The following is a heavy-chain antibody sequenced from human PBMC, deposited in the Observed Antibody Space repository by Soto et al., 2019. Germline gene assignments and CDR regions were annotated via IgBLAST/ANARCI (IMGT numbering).Heavy chain of an antibody. V-gene: IGHV1-2*04. CDR3: AAADTAMVKGYYYYYGMDV. CDR2: INPNSGGT. Sequence: GASVKVSCKASGYTFTGYYMHWVRQAPGQGLEWMGWINPNSGGTNYAQKLQGWVTMTRDTSISTAYMELSRLRSDDTAVYYCAAADTAMVKGYYYYYGMDVWGQGTTVTVAS. CDR1: GYTFTGYY. J-gene: IGHJ6*02. D-gene: IGHD5-18*01.